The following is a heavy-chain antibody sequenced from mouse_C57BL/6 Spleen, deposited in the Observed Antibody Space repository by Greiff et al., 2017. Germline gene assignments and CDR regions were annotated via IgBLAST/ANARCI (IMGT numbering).Heavy chain of an antibody. D-gene: IGHD2-1*01. CDR3: ARKDGNFLYFDV. J-gene: IGHJ1*03. V-gene: IGHV1-80*01. CDR2: IYPGDGDT. CDR1: GYAFSSYW. Sequence: VKLMESGAELVKPGASVKISCKASGYAFSSYWMNWVKQRPGKGLEWIGQIYPGDGDTNYNGKFKGKATLTADKSSSTAYMQLSSLTSEDSAVYFCARKDGNFLYFDVWGTGTTVTVSS.